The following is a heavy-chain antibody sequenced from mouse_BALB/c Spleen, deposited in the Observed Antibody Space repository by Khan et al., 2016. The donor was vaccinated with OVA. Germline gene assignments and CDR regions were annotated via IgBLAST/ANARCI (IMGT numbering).Heavy chain of an antibody. CDR1: GFSLTSYG. J-gene: IGHJ4*01. CDR3: ARCYDPYYAMDY. V-gene: IGHV2-9*02. D-gene: IGHD2-3*01. Sequence: VQLQESGPGLVAPSQSLSITCTVSGFSLTSYGVNWVRQPPGKGLEWLGVIWAGGSTNYNSALMSRLSISKDNSKRQVLLKMNSLQTDDTAMYYCARCYDPYYAMDYWGQGTSVTVSS. CDR2: IWAGGST.